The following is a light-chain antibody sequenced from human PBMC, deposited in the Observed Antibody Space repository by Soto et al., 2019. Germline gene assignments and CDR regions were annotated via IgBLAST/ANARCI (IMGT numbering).Light chain of an antibody. J-gene: IGKJ2*01. V-gene: IGKV1-5*03. CDR3: QQYNSSPYT. CDR1: HSISTW. Sequence: DIPMTQSPSTLSASVGDRVTITCRASHSISTWLAWYQQKPGKAPKILIYKASSLESGVPSRFSGSGSGTEFTLTISSLQPDDFATYYCQQYNSSPYTFGQGTKLEIK. CDR2: KAS.